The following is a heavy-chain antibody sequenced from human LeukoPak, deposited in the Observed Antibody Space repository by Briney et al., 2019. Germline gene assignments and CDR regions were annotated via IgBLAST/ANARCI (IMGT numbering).Heavy chain of an antibody. D-gene: IGHD6-19*01. CDR2: IKEDGSEK. V-gene: IGHV3-7*01. Sequence: PGGSLRLSCAASGFTFSSYWMSWVRQAPGKGLEWVAQIKEDGSEKFYVDSVKGRFPISRDNAKNSLFLQMNNPRAEDTAVYYCARDNGWNYLVYWGQGALVTVSS. CDR3: ARDNGWNYLVY. J-gene: IGHJ4*02. CDR1: GFTFSSYW.